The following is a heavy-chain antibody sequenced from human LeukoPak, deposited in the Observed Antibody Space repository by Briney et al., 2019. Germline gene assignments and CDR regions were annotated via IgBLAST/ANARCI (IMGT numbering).Heavy chain of an antibody. CDR3: ARVQDDGFDI. J-gene: IGHJ3*02. CDR2: IWYDGSDK. Sequence: GGSLRLSCAGSGCTFSSFGMHWVRQAPGKGLEWVAVIWYDGSDKYYVDSVKSRFTISRDNSNIPLHLQINSLKVDDTAVYYSARVQDDGFDIWGQGTMVTVSS. V-gene: IGHV3-33*01. CDR1: GCTFSSFG.